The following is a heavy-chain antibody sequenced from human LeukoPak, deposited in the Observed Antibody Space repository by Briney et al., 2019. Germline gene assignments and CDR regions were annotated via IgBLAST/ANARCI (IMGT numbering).Heavy chain of an antibody. CDR1: GFTLSGYA. V-gene: IGHV3-23*01. Sequence: PGGSLRLSCAASGFTLSGYAMSGVRQGPGKGLEWVSAIGGTNGRTYYAGSVKGRFTISRDNSKNTLYLQMSSLRAEDTAVYYCARDGAIQLWPNFDYWGQGTLVTVSS. J-gene: IGHJ4*02. CDR2: IGGTNGRT. D-gene: IGHD5-18*01. CDR3: ARDGAIQLWPNFDY.